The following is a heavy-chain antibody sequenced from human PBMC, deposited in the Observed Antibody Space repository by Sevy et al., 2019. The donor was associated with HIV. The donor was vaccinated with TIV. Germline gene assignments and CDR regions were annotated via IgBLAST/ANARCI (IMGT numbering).Heavy chain of an antibody. J-gene: IGHJ4*02. CDR1: GGPISSHY. CDR3: ARVPSPYYDSSGDLLREYYFDS. CDR2: FYYTGIT. D-gene: IGHD3-22*01. V-gene: IGHV4-59*11. Sequence: SETLSLICTVSGGPISSHYWSWIRQTPGKGLEWIGYFYYTGITNYNPSLKSRVTMSADTSTNRVSLKLSSVTAADTAVYYCARVPSPYYDSSGDLLREYYFDSWGQGTPVTVSS.